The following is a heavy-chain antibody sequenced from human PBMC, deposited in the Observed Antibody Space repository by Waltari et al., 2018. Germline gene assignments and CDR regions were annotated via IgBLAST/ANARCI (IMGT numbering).Heavy chain of an antibody. Sequence: QVQLQQWGAGLLKPSETLSLTCAVYGGSFSGYYWSWIRQPPGKGLEWIGEINHRGSTNYNPSLKSRVTISVDTSKNQFSLKLSSVTAADTAVYYCARVGLYDSRAHYYMDVWGKGTTVTVSS. CDR3: ARVGLYDSRAHYYMDV. V-gene: IGHV4-34*01. D-gene: IGHD3-22*01. CDR1: GGSFSGYY. CDR2: INHRGST. J-gene: IGHJ6*03.